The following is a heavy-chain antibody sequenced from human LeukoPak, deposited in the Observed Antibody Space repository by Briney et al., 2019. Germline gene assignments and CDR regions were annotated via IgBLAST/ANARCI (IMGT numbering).Heavy chain of an antibody. Sequence: GGSLRLSCAASGFTFSSYAMSWVRQAPGKGLEWVSGISASGGSTYYADSVKGRFTISRDNSKNTLYLQMNSLRAEDTAVYYCARGRGSYYGLLDYWGQGTLVTVSS. CDR1: GFTFSSYA. V-gene: IGHV3-23*01. CDR2: ISASGGST. J-gene: IGHJ4*02. CDR3: ARGRGSYYGLLDY. D-gene: IGHD1-26*01.